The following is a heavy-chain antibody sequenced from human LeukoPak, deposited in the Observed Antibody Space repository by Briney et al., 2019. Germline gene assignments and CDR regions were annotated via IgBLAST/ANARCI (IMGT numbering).Heavy chain of an antibody. D-gene: IGHD1-26*01. Sequence: SGPALVKPTQTLTLTCTFSGFSLSTSGMCVSWIRQPPGKALEWLARIDWDDDKYYSTSLKTRLTISKDTSKNQVVLTMTNMDPVDTATYYCARMFPGRGSYYLDYWGQGTLVTVSS. J-gene: IGHJ4*02. CDR1: GFSLSTSGMC. V-gene: IGHV2-70*11. CDR3: ARMFPGRGSYYLDY. CDR2: IDWDDDK.